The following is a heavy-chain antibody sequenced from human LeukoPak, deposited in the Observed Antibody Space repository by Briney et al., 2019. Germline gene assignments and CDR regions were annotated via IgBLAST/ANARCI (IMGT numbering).Heavy chain of an antibody. CDR2: ISSSGSTI. J-gene: IGHJ4*02. D-gene: IGHD6-13*01. CDR1: GFTFSSYG. CDR3: ARGIAAAGSDY. V-gene: IGHV3-48*03. Sequence: PGGSLRLSCAASGFTFSSYGMNWVRQAPGKGLEWVSYISSSGSTIYYADSVKGRFTISRDNAKNSLYLQMNSLRAEDTAVYYCARGIAAAGSDYWGQGTLVTVSS.